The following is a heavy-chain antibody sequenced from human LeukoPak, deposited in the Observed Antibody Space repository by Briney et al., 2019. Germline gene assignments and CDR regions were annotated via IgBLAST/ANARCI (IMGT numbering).Heavy chain of an antibody. CDR3: ARDFYDILTGPWLTRTMEYYFDY. D-gene: IGHD3-9*01. Sequence: SVKLSCKASGGTFSSYAISWVRRAPGQGLEWVGGIIPIFGTANYAQKFQGRVTITAGASTSTAYMELSSLRSEDTAVYYCARDFYDILTGPWLTRTMEYYFDYWGQGTLVIVSS. V-gene: IGHV1-69*01. CDR1: GGTFSSYA. J-gene: IGHJ4*02. CDR2: IIPIFGTA.